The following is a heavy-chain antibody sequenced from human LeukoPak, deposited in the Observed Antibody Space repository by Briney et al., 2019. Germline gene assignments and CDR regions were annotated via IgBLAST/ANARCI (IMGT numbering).Heavy chain of an antibody. CDR2: ISAYNGYT. CDR3: ARIDCSGGSCYSGDY. V-gene: IGHV1-18*01. CDR1: GYTFANYG. Sequence: ASVKVSCKASGYTFANYGVSWVRQAPGQGLEWMGWISAYNGYTIYGQTVQGRVTMTTDTSTSTAYMELRSLRSDDTAVYYCARIDCSGGSCYSGDYWGQGTLVTVSS. J-gene: IGHJ4*02. D-gene: IGHD2-15*01.